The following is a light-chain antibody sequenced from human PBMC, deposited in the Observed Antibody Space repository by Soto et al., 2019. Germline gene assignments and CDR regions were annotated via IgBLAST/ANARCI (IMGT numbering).Light chain of an antibody. J-gene: IGLJ3*02. V-gene: IGLV2-14*01. Sequence: QPVLAQPASVSGSPGQSITISCTGTSSDVGGYNHVSWYQQHPGKAPKLMIYEVSNRPSGVSNRFSGSKSGNTASLTISGLHTEDEADYYCNSYTDADTFWVFGGGTKLTVL. CDR1: SSDVGGYNH. CDR2: EVS. CDR3: NSYTDADTFWV.